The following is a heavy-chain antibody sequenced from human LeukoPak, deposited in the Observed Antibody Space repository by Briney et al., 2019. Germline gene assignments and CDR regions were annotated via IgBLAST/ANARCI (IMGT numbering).Heavy chain of an antibody. Sequence: PGGPLRLSSAASGFTFSSYGMHWVRQAPGKGLEWVAFIRYDGSNKYYADSVKGRFTISRDNSKNTLYLQMNSLRAEDTAVYYCAKVGILTGYYGNLDYWGQGTLVTVSS. CDR3: AKVGILTGYYGNLDY. D-gene: IGHD3-9*01. CDR2: IRYDGSNK. J-gene: IGHJ4*02. V-gene: IGHV3-30*02. CDR1: GFTFSSYG.